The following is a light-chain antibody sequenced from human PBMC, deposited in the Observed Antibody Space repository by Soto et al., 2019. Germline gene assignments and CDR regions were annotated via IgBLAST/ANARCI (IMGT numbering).Light chain of an antibody. CDR3: QQYGSSPTWT. J-gene: IGKJ1*01. CDR2: GAS. V-gene: IGKV3-20*01. CDR1: QSVGSSY. Sequence: EIVFTQSPGPLSLSPGERATLSCGARQSVGSSYVAWYQQKPGQAPRLILYGASNSATGIPDTVSGSGSGADATLTISRLEPEDFAVSYCQQYGSSPTWTFGQGTKVDIK.